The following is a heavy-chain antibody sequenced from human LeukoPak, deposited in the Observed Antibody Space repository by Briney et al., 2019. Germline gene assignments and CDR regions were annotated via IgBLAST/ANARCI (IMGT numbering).Heavy chain of an antibody. V-gene: IGHV3-74*01. CDR1: GFIFSSYW. CDR2: INTDGSST. D-gene: IGHD3-22*01. CDR3: ARGTHYYNSSGYWDDGGDAFDI. J-gene: IGHJ3*02. Sequence: GGSLRLSCAASGFIFSSYWMHWVRHAPGKGLAWVSRINTDGSSTSYADSVKGRFTISRDNAKNTLYLQMNSLRAEDTAVYYCARGTHYYNSSGYWDDGGDAFDIWGQGTMVTVSS.